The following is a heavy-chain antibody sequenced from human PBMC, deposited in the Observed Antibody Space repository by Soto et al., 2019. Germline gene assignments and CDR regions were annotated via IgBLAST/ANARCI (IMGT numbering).Heavy chain of an antibody. V-gene: IGHV2-5*02. D-gene: IGHD1-26*01. CDR1: GFSLSTTEVG. Sequence: SGPTLVNPTQTLTLTCTFSGFSLSTTEVGVGWIRQPPGKALEWLALIYWDDDKRYSPPLKSRLTITKDTSKNQVVLTMTNMDTVDTATYYCANRVSGSFFAYWGQGTLVTVSS. J-gene: IGHJ4*02. CDR3: ANRVSGSFFAY. CDR2: IYWDDDK.